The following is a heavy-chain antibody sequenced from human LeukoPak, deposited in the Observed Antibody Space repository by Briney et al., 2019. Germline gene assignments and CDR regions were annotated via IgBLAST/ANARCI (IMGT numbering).Heavy chain of an antibody. D-gene: IGHD3-10*02. V-gene: IGHV3-23*01. CDR3: AKDPNGDYVGGHWFDP. CDR1: GFTFSNYA. CDR2: ISASGDKT. Sequence: GGSLRLSCAASGFTFSNYAMNWVRQAPGKGLEWVSGISASGDKTYYADSVKGRFTISRDKSNNALYLQMNSLRAEDTALYFCAKDPNGDYVGGHWFDPWGQGARVTVSS. J-gene: IGHJ5*02.